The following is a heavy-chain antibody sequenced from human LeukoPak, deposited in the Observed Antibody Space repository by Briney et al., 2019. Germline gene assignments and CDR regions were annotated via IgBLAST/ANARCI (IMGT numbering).Heavy chain of an antibody. D-gene: IGHD2-2*01. CDR1: GFTFSRYW. V-gene: IGHV3-7*04. J-gene: IGHJ6*02. CDR2: MKGDGSEK. Sequence: GGSLRLSCAASGFTFSRYWMTWVRQAPGKGLEWVANMKGDGSEKNYVESVKGRFTIFRDNAKVSLSLQMDSLRAEDTAVYYCTRGSGFVVRGDSMDVWGHGTTVTVSS. CDR3: TRGSGFVVRGDSMDV.